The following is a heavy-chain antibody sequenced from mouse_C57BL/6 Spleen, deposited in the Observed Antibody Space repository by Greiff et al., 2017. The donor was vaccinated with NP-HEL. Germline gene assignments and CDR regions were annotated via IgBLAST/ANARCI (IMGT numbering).Heavy chain of an antibody. Sequence: EVKLMESGGGLVQPGGSLSLSCAASGFTFPDYYMSWVRQPPGKALEWLGFIRNKANGYTTEYSASVKGRFTISRDNSQSILYLQMNALRAEDSATYYCARSLYYAMDYWGQGTSVTVSS. CDR2: IRNKANGYTT. D-gene: IGHD6-1*01. J-gene: IGHJ4*01. CDR1: GFTFPDYY. CDR3: ARSLYYAMDY. V-gene: IGHV7-3*01.